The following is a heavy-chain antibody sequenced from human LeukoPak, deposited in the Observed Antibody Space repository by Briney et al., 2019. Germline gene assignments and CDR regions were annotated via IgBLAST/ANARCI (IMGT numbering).Heavy chain of an antibody. CDR3: VRGFFCSSSDCRYYFEY. D-gene: IGHD2-2*01. V-gene: IGHV6-1*01. CDR1: GDSVSSNSAA. J-gene: IGHJ4*02. Sequence: SQTLSLTCAISGDSVSSNSAAWNWIRQSPSRGLEWLGRTYYRSKWYNDYALSVKSRVTINPDTSKNQFSLQLNSVTPEDTVVYYCVRGFFCSSSDCRYYFEYWGQGALVTVSS. CDR2: TYYRSKWYN.